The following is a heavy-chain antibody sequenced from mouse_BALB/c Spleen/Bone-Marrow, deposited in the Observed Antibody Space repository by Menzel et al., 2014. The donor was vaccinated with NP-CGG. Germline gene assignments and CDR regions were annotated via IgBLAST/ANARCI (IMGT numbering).Heavy chain of an antibody. CDR2: IDPASDYS. V-gene: IGHV14-3*02. CDR3: ASLTGTFDY. CDR1: GFNIKDTY. Sequence: VQLQQSGAELVMPGASVRLSCTVSGFNIKDTYMHWVKQRPQQGLDWIGRIDPASDYSQYDPKFQGKATITADTSSNTAYLQLSSLTSEDTAVYFCASLTGTFDYWGQGTTLTVSS. J-gene: IGHJ2*01. D-gene: IGHD4-1*01.